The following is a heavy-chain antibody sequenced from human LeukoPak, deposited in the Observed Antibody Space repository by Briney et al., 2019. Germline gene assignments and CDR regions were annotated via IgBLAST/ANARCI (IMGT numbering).Heavy chain of an antibody. D-gene: IGHD5-18*01. V-gene: IGHV1-46*01. J-gene: IGHJ4*02. CDR1: GYTFTSYY. CDR3: ARDGSGYSYGYNFDY. Sequence: GESLKISCKGSGYTFTSYYMHWVRQAPGQGLEWMGIINPSGGSTSYAQKFQGRVTMTRDTSTSTVYMELSSLRSEDTAVYYCARDGSGYSYGYNFDYWGQGTLVTVSS. CDR2: INPSGGST.